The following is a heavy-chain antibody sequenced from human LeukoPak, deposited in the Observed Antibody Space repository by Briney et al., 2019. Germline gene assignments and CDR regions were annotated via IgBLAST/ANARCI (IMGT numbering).Heavy chain of an antibody. V-gene: IGHV4-59*01. Sequence: SETLSLTCTVSGGSISSYYWSWIRQPPGKGLEWIGYIYYSGSTNYNPSLKSRVTISVDTSKNQFSLKLSSVTAADTAVYYCARGDYDFWSGYPWWYFDLWGRGTLVTVSS. CDR2: IYYSGST. CDR3: ARGDYDFWSGYPWWYFDL. CDR1: GGSISSYY. J-gene: IGHJ2*01. D-gene: IGHD3-3*01.